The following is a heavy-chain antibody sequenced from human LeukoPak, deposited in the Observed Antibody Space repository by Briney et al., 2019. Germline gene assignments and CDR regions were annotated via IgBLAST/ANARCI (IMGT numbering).Heavy chain of an antibody. V-gene: IGHV4-39*01. CDR1: GGSVSSTIYY. D-gene: IGHD3-22*01. CDR2: IYYSGNT. J-gene: IGHJ3*02. Sequence: PSETLSLTCTASGGSVSSTIYYWAWTRQPPGKGLEWIGNIYYSGNTYHTPSLKSRVTISVDTSKNQFSLKLSSVAAADTAVYYCAGLNTYFYDSGGYQQVGKTAFDIWGQGTMVTVSS. CDR3: AGLNTYFYDSGGYQQVGKTAFDI.